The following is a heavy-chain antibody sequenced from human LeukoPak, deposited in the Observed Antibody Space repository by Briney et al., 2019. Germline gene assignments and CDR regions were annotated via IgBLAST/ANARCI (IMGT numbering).Heavy chain of an antibody. CDR2: ISSSSSYI. CDR1: GGSISSYY. V-gene: IGHV3-21*01. J-gene: IGHJ4*02. Sequence: PSETLSLTCTVSGGSISSYYWSWVRQAPGKGLEWVSSISSSSSYIYYADSVKGRFTISRDNAKSSLYLQMNSLRAEDTAVYYCARGPENDYWGQGTLVTVSS. CDR3: ARGPENDY.